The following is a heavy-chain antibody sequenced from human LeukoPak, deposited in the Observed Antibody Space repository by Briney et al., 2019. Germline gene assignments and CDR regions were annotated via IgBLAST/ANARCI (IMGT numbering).Heavy chain of an antibody. J-gene: IGHJ5*02. CDR1: GGSISNYY. V-gene: IGHV4-4*07. Sequence: SETLSLTCTVSGGSISNYYWSWVRQPAGKGLEWIGRIFTSGSTNYNPSLKSRVTMSVDTSMNQLSLKLSSVTAADTAVYYCASIAAAGLSFDPWGQGTLVTVSS. D-gene: IGHD6-13*01. CDR3: ASIAAAGLSFDP. CDR2: IFTSGST.